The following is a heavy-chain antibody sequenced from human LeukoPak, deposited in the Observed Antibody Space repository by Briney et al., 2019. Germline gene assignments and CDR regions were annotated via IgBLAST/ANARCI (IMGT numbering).Heavy chain of an antibody. Sequence: GGSLRLSCAASGFTFSSYWMSWVRRAPGKGLEWVANIKQDGSEKYYVDSVKGRFTISRDNAKNSLYLQMNSLRAEDTAVYYCARDSRGKSSGWYGDNYWGQGTLVTVSS. CDR3: ARDSRGKSSGWYGDNY. V-gene: IGHV3-7*01. J-gene: IGHJ4*02. CDR2: IKQDGSEK. CDR1: GFTFSSYW. D-gene: IGHD6-19*01.